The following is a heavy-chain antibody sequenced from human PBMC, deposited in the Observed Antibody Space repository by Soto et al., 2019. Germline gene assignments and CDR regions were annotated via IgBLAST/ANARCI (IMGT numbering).Heavy chain of an antibody. D-gene: IGHD2-15*01. CDR3: ARDHRGYCSGGSCLNWFDP. CDR1: GGSISSYY. J-gene: IGHJ5*02. CDR2: IYYSGST. Sequence: SETLSLTCTVSGGSISSYYWSWIRQPPGKGLEWIGYIYYSGSTNYNPSLKSRVTISVDTSKNQFSLKLSSVTAAGTAVYYCARDHRGYCSGGSCLNWFDPWGQGTLVTVSS. V-gene: IGHV4-59*01.